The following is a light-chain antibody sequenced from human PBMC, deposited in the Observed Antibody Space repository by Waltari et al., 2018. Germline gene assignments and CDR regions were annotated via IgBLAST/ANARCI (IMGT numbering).Light chain of an antibody. CDR2: RNN. Sequence: LTQPPSASGTPGQRVTISCSGSSSNIGSNYVYWYQQLPGTAPKLLIYRNNQRPSGVPDRFSGSKSGTSASLAISGLRSEDEADYYCATWDDSLSGWVFGGGTKLTVL. V-gene: IGLV1-47*01. J-gene: IGLJ3*02. CDR3: ATWDDSLSGWV. CDR1: SSNIGSNY.